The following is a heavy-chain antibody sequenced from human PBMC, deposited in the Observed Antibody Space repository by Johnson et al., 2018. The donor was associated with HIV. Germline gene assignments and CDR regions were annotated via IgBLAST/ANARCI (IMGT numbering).Heavy chain of an antibody. D-gene: IGHD3-10*01. CDR3: AREKPRLVQGVLDAFDI. CDR2: ISGSGGST. Sequence: VQLVESGGGVVQPGRSLRLSCAASGFTFSSYAMSWVRQAPGKGLEWVSAISGSGGSTYYSDSVNGRFTISRDNSKNTLYLQMNSLRAEDTAVYYCAREKPRLVQGVLDAFDIWGQGTMVTVSS. J-gene: IGHJ3*02. CDR1: GFTFSSYA. V-gene: IGHV3-23*04.